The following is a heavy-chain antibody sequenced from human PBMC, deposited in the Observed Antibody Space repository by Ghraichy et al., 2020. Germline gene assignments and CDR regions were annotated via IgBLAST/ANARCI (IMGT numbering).Heavy chain of an antibody. CDR3: ATSSSGYDPSFDY. V-gene: IGHV1-2*06. D-gene: IGHD5-12*01. J-gene: IGHJ4*02. CDR1: GYTFTGYY. CDR2: INPNSGGT. Sequence: ASVKVSCKASGYTFTGYYMHWVRQAPGQGLEWMGRINPNSGGTNYAQKFQGRVTMTRDTSISTAYMELSRLRSDDTAVYYCATSSSGYDPSFDYWGQGTLVTVSS.